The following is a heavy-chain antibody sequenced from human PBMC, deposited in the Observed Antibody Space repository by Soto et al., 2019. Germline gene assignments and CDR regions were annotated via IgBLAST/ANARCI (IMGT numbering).Heavy chain of an antibody. CDR2: ISAYNGNT. Sequence: QVQLVQSGAEVKKPGASVKVSCKASGYTFTSYHITWVRQAPGQGLEWMGWISAYNGNTNYAQKLQGRVTMTTDTSTSTAFMELRRLSSDATPVSYFARVSPPPREWGQGTLVTVSS. J-gene: IGHJ4*02. CDR3: ARVSPPPRE. CDR1: GYTFTSYH. V-gene: IGHV1-18*01.